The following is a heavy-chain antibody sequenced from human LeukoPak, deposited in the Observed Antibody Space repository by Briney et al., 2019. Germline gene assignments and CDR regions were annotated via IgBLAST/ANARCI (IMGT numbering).Heavy chain of an antibody. CDR3: ARAVWDSSGHLFDY. D-gene: IGHD3-22*01. J-gene: IGHJ4*02. CDR1: GFTFSSYG. Sequence: PGGSLRLSCAASGFTFSSYGMHWVRQAPGKGLEWVSYISSSGSTIYYADSVKGRFTISRHNAKNSLYLQMNSLRAEDTAVYYCARAVWDSSGHLFDYWGQGTLVTVSS. V-gene: IGHV3-48*04. CDR2: ISSSGSTI.